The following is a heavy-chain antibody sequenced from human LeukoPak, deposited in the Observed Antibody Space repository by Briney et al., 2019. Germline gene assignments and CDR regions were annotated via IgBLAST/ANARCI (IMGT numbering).Heavy chain of an antibody. CDR3: ARVSGYSYGNFDY. CDR1: GGSISSYY. D-gene: IGHD5-18*01. V-gene: IGHV4-59*01. J-gene: IGHJ4*02. Sequence: SETLSLTCTVSGGSISSYYWSWIRQPPGKGLEWIGYIYYSGSTNYNPSLKSRVTISVDTSKNQFSLKLSSVTAADTAVYNCARVSGYSYGNFDYWGQGTLVTVSS. CDR2: IYYSGST.